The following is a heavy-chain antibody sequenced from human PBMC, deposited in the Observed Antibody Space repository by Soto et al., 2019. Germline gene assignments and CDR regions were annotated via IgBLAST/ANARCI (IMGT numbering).Heavy chain of an antibody. J-gene: IGHJ5*02. Sequence: QVQLVQSGAEVKKPGSSVKVSCKASGGTFSTYTITWVRQAPGQGLEWMGGIIPIFGTPNYAQKFQGRVTITADASTRTAYMELSSLRSDATAVYFSALSGGGGWFDPWGQGTLVTVSS. CDR2: IIPIFGTP. V-gene: IGHV1-69*12. CDR1: GGTFSTYT. D-gene: IGHD3-16*01. CDR3: ALSGGGGWFDP.